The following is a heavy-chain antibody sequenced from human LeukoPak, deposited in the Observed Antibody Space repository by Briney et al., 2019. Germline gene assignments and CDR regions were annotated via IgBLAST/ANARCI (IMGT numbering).Heavy chain of an antibody. V-gene: IGHV1-2*02. Sequence: ASVNVSCKASGSTFTNYYINWVRQAPGQGHEWMGWINPNSSDTNSVQKFQGRVTITMYTSISTAYMELGRLRSDDKAPHYFSWLKGTVDYWGQGTLVTVSS. CDR2: INPNSSDT. CDR3: SWLKGTVDY. D-gene: IGHD1-14*01. J-gene: IGHJ4*02. CDR1: GSTFTNYY.